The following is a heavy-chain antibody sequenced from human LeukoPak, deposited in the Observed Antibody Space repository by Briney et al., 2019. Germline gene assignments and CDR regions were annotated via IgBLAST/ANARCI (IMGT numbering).Heavy chain of an antibody. CDR2: IRYDGSNK. J-gene: IGHJ3*02. CDR3: AKVVVVAAMRDDAFDI. CDR1: GFTFSSYG. D-gene: IGHD2-15*01. V-gene: IGHV3-30*02. Sequence: GGSLRLSCAASGFTFSSYGMHWVRQAPGKGLEWVAFIRYDGSNKYYADSVKGRFTISRDNSKNTLYLQMNSLRAEDTAVYYCAKVVVVAAMRDDAFDIWGQGTMVAVSS.